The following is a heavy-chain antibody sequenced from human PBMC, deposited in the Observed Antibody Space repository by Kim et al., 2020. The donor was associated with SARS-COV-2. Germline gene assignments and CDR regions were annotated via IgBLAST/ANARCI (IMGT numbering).Heavy chain of an antibody. J-gene: IGHJ4*02. CDR2: ISYDGSNK. Sequence: GGSLRLSCAASGFTFSSYAMHWVRQAPGKGLEWVAVISYDGSNKYYADSVKGRFTISRDNSKNTLYLQMNSLRAEDTAVYYCARDIWQWLRLADYWGQGTLVTVSS. CDR3: ARDIWQWLRLADY. V-gene: IGHV3-30*04. CDR1: GFTFSSYA. D-gene: IGHD5-12*01.